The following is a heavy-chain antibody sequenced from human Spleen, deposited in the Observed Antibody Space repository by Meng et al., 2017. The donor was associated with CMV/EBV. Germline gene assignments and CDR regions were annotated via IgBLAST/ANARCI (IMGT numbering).Heavy chain of an antibody. D-gene: IGHD6-6*01. Sequence: CAGYGGSFSGYYWSWIRQPPGKGLEWIGEINHSGSTNYNPSIKSRVTISVDTSKNQFSLKLSSVTAADTAVYYCARGGGSARQSFDYWGQGTLVTVSS. CDR2: INHSGST. V-gene: IGHV4-34*01. CDR3: ARGGGSARQSFDY. J-gene: IGHJ4*02. CDR1: GGSFSGYY.